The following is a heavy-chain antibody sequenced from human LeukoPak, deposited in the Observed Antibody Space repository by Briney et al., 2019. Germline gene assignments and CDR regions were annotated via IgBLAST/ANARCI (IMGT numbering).Heavy chain of an antibody. CDR1: GFTFSSYA. Sequence: GGSPRLSCAASGFTFSSYAMSWVRQAPGKGLEWVSAISGSGGSTYYADSVKGRFTISRDNSKNTLYLQMNSLRAEDTAVYYCAPDGAGEYYYGMDVWGQGTTVTVSS. D-gene: IGHD7-27*01. CDR2: ISGSGGST. J-gene: IGHJ6*02. V-gene: IGHV3-23*01. CDR3: APDGAGEYYYGMDV.